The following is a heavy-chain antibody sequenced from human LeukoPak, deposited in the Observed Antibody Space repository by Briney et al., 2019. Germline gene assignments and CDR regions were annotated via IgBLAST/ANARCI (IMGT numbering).Heavy chain of an antibody. CDR3: VRGVYIAAAQYGY. D-gene: IGHD6-13*01. CDR1: GGSISSYY. CDR2: IYYSGTT. Sequence: SETLSLTCTVSGGSISSYYWSWIRQPPGKGLEWIGYIYYSGTTNYNPSLKSRVTISVDTSMNQFSLKLSSVTAADTAVYYCVRGVYIAAAQYGYWGQGTLVTVSS. V-gene: IGHV4-59*01. J-gene: IGHJ4*02.